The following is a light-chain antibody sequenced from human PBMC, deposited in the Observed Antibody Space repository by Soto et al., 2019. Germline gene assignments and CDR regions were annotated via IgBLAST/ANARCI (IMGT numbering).Light chain of an antibody. J-gene: IGLJ1*01. V-gene: IGLV1-47*01. CDR1: SSNIGSNY. CDR3: AAWDDSLSAPYV. Sequence: QSALTQPPSASGTPGQRVTISCSGSSSNIGSNYVYWYQQLPGTAPKLLIYRNNQRPSGVPDRFSGSKSGTSASLAISGLRSEDEADYYCAAWDDSLSAPYVFGTGTKVPVL. CDR2: RNN.